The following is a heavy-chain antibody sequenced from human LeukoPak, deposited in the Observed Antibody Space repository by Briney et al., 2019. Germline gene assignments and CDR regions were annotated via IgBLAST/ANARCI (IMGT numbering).Heavy chain of an antibody. CDR3: ARDSTAVTTDY. J-gene: IGHJ4*02. CDR2: IKQDGSEK. D-gene: IGHD4-17*01. CDR1: GFTFSNYW. V-gene: IGHV3-7*05. Sequence: GGSLRLPCAASGFTFSNYWMSWVRQAPGKGLGWVANIKQDGSEKYYVDSVKGRFTISRDNAKNSLYLQMNSLRAEDTAVYYCARDSTAVTTDYWGQGTLVTVSS.